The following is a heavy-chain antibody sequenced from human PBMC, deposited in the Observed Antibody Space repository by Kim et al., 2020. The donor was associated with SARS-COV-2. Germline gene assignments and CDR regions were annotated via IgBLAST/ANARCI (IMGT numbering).Heavy chain of an antibody. J-gene: IGHJ5*02. CDR3: ARDPPYDYVWDNYRNDYYFDR. CDR1: GYTFTSYY. V-gene: IGHV1-46*01. CDR2: INSGGGAT. Sequence: ASVKVSCKASGYTFTSYYIHWVRQAPGQGLEWMGIINSGGGATTYAQQFQGRATMTRDTSTTTVYMELSSLRFEDTAVYYCARDPPYDYVWDNYRNDYYFDRWGQGTLVTVSS. D-gene: IGHD3-16*02.